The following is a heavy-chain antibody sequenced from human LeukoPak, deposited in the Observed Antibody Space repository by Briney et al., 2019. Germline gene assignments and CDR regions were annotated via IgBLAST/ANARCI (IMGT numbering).Heavy chain of an antibody. CDR1: GFTFSSYG. Sequence: CPRPSCAASGFTFSSYGIHWGRQTPRKGLEWVAVISIEVSNKYYTDSSKGRFTISRDNSKNTLYLHMTSLPVQTTAVNYCAKEADRGELEWGKGTLVTASP. CDR3: AKEADRGELE. V-gene: IGHV3-30*18. CDR2: ISIEVSNK. J-gene: IGHJ4*02. D-gene: IGHD1-26*01.